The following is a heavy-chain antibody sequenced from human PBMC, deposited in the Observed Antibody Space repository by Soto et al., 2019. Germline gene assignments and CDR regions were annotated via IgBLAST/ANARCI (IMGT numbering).Heavy chain of an antibody. CDR1: GGTFSSDA. CDR2: IIPISDPT. CDR3: ARSQGSSTSLEIYYYYYYGMDV. D-gene: IGHD2-2*01. Sequence: QVQLVQSGAEVKKPGSSVKVSCKASGGTFSSDAISWVRQAPGQVLEWMGGIIPISDPTNYAQKFQGRGTITADESTSTAYIDLSSLRSEDTAVYYCARSQGSSTSLEIYYYYYYGMDVWGQGTTVTVSS. V-gene: IGHV1-69*01. J-gene: IGHJ6*02.